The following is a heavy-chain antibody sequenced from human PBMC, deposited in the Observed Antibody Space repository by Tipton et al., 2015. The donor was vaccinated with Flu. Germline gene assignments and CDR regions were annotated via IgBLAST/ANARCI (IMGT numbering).Heavy chain of an antibody. CDR3: ATAIAAADSR. CDR2: INQDGSAK. Sequence: VQLVQSGGGLVQPGGSLRLSCAASGITFSSYWISWVRQAPGKGLEWVANINQDGSAKYYVDSVKGRFTISRDNAKNSLYLQMNSLRAEDTAVYYCATAIAAADSRWGQGTLVTVSS. D-gene: IGHD6-13*01. CDR1: GITFSSYW. V-gene: IGHV3-7*03. J-gene: IGHJ4*02.